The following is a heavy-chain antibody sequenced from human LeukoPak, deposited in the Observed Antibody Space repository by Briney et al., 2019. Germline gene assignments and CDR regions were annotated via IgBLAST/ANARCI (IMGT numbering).Heavy chain of an antibody. CDR1: GFAFSSYT. CDR2: ITTSGAT. Sequence: GGSLRLSCAASGFAFSSYTMTWVRLAPAPGKGLEWVSTITTSGATYYADSVKGRFTISRDNSKNTLYLQMNSLRAEDTAVYYCAKNSPKPASTYFQHCGQGTLVTVSS. CDR3: AKNSPKPASTYFQH. V-gene: IGHV3-23*01. D-gene: IGHD2-2*01. J-gene: IGHJ1*01.